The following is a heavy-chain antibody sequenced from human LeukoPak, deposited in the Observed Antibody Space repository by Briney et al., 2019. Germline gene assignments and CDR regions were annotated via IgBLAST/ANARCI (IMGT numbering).Heavy chain of an antibody. Sequence: ASVKVSCKASGGTFSSYAISWVRQAPGQGLEWMGGIIPIFGTTNYAQKFQGRVTISADEPTSTVYMELSSLRSEDTAVYYCASVRFGPTIHGYFQHWGQGTLVTVSS. CDR3: ASVRFGPTIHGYFQH. CDR2: IIPIFGTT. CDR1: GGTFSSYA. J-gene: IGHJ1*01. D-gene: IGHD3-10*01. V-gene: IGHV1-69*13.